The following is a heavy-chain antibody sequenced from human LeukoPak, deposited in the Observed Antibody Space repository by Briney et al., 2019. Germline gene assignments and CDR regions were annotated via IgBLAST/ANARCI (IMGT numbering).Heavy chain of an antibody. V-gene: IGHV3-21*01. CDR1: GFTFSQFN. J-gene: IGHJ3*01. CDR3: ARGLGRSFDV. Sequence: GGSLRLSCEVSGFTFSQFNMNWVRQAPGRGLEWVSSITSSSSHINNANSVQGRFTISRDNAKNSLFLQMDSLRAEDTAVCYCARGLGRSFDVWGQGTVVTVSS. D-gene: IGHD1-26*01. CDR2: ITSSSSHI.